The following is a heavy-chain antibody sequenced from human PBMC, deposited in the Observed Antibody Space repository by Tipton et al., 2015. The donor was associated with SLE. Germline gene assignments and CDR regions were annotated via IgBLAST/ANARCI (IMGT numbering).Heavy chain of an antibody. CDR1: GGSISSGDYY. CDR3: ARGGVGGYDYFDY. Sequence: LRLSCTVSGGSISSGDYYWNWIRQHPEKGLEWIGYIHHSGSTDYNPSLKSRLTMSLGTSKTQFSLRLTSVTAADTAVYYCARGGVGGYDYFDYWGQGTRVTVSS. D-gene: IGHD5-12*01. J-gene: IGHJ4*02. CDR2: IHHSGST. V-gene: IGHV4-31*03.